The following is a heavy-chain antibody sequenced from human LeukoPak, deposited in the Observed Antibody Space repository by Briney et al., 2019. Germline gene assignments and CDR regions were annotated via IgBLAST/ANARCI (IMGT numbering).Heavy chain of an antibody. CDR2: IYSGGDT. CDR1: GFTVSSNY. Sequence: GGSLRLSCAASGFTVSSNYMSWVRQPPGKGLEWVSIIYSGGDTSYADSVKGRFTISRDNSKNTLYLQMNSLRAEDTAVYYCAFGGNSGLGYWGQGTLVTVSS. V-gene: IGHV3-53*01. J-gene: IGHJ4*02. CDR3: AFGGNSGLGY. D-gene: IGHD4-23*01.